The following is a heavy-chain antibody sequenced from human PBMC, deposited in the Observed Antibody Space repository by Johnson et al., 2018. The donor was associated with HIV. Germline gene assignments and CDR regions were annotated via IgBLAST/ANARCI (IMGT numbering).Heavy chain of an antibody. CDR3: SGIYSQLDAFDI. CDR1: GFTFSDYY. CDR2: ISRRESTI. J-gene: IGHJ3*02. D-gene: IGHD1-26*01. V-gene: IGHV3-11*04. Sequence: VQLVESGGGLVKPGGTLRLACAASGFTFSDYYMSWIRQDPWKGLEWVSDISRRESTIDYGDSVTGRFTISRVTAKNSLYLPMNSLRADDTAVYYCSGIYSQLDAFDIWGQGTMVTVSS.